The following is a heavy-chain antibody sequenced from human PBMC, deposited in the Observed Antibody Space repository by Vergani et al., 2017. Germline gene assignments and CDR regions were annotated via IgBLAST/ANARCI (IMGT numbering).Heavy chain of an antibody. CDR3: AKDFAHFLTGLSPFGYFDY. Sequence: EVQLVESGGGLIHPGGSLRLSCEGSGFSFSGYWMHWVRQSPEKGLVWVSRIKSDGSITNYADSVKGRFTISRDNAKNTLYLEMNSLRGDDTAVYYCAKDFAHFLTGLSPFGYFDYWGQGILVTVSS. D-gene: IGHD3/OR15-3a*01. CDR2: IKSDGSIT. V-gene: IGHV3-74*01. CDR1: GFSFSGYW. J-gene: IGHJ4*02.